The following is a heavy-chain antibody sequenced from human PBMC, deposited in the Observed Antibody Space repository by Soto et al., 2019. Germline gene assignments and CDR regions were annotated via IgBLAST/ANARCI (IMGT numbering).Heavy chain of an antibody. CDR1: GFLFSDYS. D-gene: IGHD1-20*01. Sequence: PRGSLRLSCAASGFLFSDYSMNWVRPAPGKRLEWVSSIDSSSVYIYYADSLKGRFTISRDNAKNSLYLQMNSLRAEDTAVYYCVRESISGTGWFDPWGQGTLVTVS. J-gene: IGHJ5*02. CDR2: IDSSSVYI. CDR3: VRESISGTGWFDP. V-gene: IGHV3-21*01.